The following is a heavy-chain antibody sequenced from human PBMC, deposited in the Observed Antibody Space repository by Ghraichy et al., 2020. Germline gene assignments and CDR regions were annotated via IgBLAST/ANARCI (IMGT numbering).Heavy chain of an antibody. CDR2: ISGSGGST. CDR3: AKDPGGSGYYSSNYFDY. CDR1: GFTFSSYA. J-gene: IGHJ4*02. V-gene: IGHV3-23*01. Sequence: GGSLRLSCAASGFTFSSYAMSWVRQAPGKGLEWVSAISGSGGSTYYADSGKGRFTISRDNSKNTLYLQMNSLRAEDTAVYYCAKDPGGSGYYSSNYFDYWGQGTLVTVSS. D-gene: IGHD3-22*01.